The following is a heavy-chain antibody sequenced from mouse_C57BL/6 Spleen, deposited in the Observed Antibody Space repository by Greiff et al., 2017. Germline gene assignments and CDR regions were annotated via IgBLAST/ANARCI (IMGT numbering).Heavy chain of an antibody. J-gene: IGHJ4*01. CDR3: ARPSIGYAMDY. V-gene: IGHV1-84*01. D-gene: IGHD2-3*01. Sequence: VQLQQSGPELVKPGASVKISCKASGYTFTDYYIHWVKQRPGQGLEWIGWIYPGSGNTKYNAKFKGKATLTVDTSSSTAYLQLSSLTSEDSAVYFCARPSIGYAMDYWGQGTSVTVSS. CDR2: IYPGSGNT. CDR1: GYTFTDYY.